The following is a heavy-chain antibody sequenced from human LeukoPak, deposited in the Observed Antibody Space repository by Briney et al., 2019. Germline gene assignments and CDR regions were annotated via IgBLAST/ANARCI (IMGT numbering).Heavy chain of an antibody. CDR2: IYTSGST. CDR3: ARQGDPSGSFFG. Sequence: PSETLSLTCNVSGYSISSGSYYWSWIRQPAGKGLEWIGRIYTSGSTNYNPSLKSRVTISVDTSKNQFSLKLSSVTAADTAVYYCARQGDPSGSFFGWGQGTLVTVSS. D-gene: IGHD1-26*01. CDR1: GYSISSGSYY. V-gene: IGHV4-61*02. J-gene: IGHJ4*02.